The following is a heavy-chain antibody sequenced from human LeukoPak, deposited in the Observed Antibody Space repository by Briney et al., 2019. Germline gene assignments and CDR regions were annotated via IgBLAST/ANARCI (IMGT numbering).Heavy chain of an antibody. CDR2: ISSSSSYI. CDR1: GFTFSSYS. V-gene: IGHV3-21*01. D-gene: IGHD1-14*01. CDR3: ARDPQFPDNYYYYMDV. Sequence: GGSLRLSCAASGFTFSSYSMNWVRQAPGKGLEWVSSISSSSSYIYYADSVKGRFTISRDNSKNTLYLQMNSLRAEDTAVYYCARDPQFPDNYYYYMDVWGKGTTVTVSS. J-gene: IGHJ6*03.